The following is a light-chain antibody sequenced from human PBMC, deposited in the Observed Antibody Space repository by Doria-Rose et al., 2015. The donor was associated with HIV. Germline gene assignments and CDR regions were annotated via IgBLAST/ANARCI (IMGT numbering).Light chain of an antibody. CDR3: HQYGTSWT. CDR1: QSFRSTY. Sequence: EIVLTQSPGTLSLSPGERATLSCRASQSFRSTYLAWYQQKPGQAPSLLIYDGSTRATGIPDRFSASGSGTDFTLTINRLEPEDFALYYRHQYGTSWTFGQGTKVEI. V-gene: IGKV3-20*01. CDR2: DGS. J-gene: IGKJ1*01.